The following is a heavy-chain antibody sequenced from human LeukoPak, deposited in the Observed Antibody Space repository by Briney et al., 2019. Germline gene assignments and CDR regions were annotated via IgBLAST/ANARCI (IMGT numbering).Heavy chain of an antibody. Sequence: PGGSLRLSCAASGFTFSSYGMHWVRQAPGKGLEWVAVISYDGSNKYYADSVKGRFTISRDNSKNTLYLQMNSLRAEDTAVYYCAKVSRSTVTRGWNWFDPWGQGTLVTVSS. V-gene: IGHV3-30*18. J-gene: IGHJ5*02. CDR3: AKVSRSTVTRGWNWFDP. CDR1: GFTFSSYG. CDR2: ISYDGSNK. D-gene: IGHD4-17*01.